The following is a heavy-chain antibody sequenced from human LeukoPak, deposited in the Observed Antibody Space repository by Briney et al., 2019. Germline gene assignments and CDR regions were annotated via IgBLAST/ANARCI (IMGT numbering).Heavy chain of an antibody. CDR3: AREGDSSSWNSGWYFDL. Sequence: GGSLRLSCAASGFTFSSYSMNWVRQAPGKGLEWVSSISSSSSYIYYADSVKGRFTISRDNAKNSLYLQMNSLRAEDTAVYYCAREGDSSSWNSGWYFDLWGRGTLVTVSS. CDR2: ISSSSSYI. CDR1: GFTFSSYS. J-gene: IGHJ2*01. V-gene: IGHV3-21*01. D-gene: IGHD6-13*01.